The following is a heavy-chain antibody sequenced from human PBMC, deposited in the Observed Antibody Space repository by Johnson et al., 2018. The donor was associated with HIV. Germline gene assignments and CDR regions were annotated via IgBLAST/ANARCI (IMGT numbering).Heavy chain of an antibody. CDR1: GFTLSRYA. V-gene: IGHV3-30*04. CDR3: ARDRADVDDPNDALDI. J-gene: IGHJ3*02. D-gene: IGHD1-1*01. Sequence: QVQLVESGGGVVQPGRSLRISCAASGFTLSRYAVHWVRQAPGKGLDWVAVISDDGSSKYYADFVKGRFTISRDNSKNTVFLQMNRLRAEDTAVYYCARDRADVDDPNDALDIWGQGTVVTVSS. CDR2: ISDDGSSK.